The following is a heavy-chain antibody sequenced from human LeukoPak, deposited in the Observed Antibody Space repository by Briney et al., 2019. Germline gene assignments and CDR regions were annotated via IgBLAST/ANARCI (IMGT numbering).Heavy chain of an antibody. CDR3: AKDFSSASYTYYYYYMDV. CDR1: GGSISSYY. D-gene: IGHD6-25*01. Sequence: SETLSLTCTVSGGSISSYYWSWLRQTPGKGLEWIGYIYYSGSTNYNPSLKSRVTISLDTSKNQFSLKVSSVTAADTAIYYCAKDFSSASYTYYYYYMDVWGKGTTVTVSS. CDR2: IYYSGST. V-gene: IGHV4-59*12. J-gene: IGHJ6*03.